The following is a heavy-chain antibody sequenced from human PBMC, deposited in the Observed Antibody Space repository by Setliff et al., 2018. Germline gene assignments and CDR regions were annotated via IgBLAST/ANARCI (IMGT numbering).Heavy chain of an antibody. V-gene: IGHV4-61*02. D-gene: IGHD3-16*01. Sequence: SETLSLTCTVSGDSISNDTYYWSWIRQPAGKGLEWIGRVYTSGSTNYNHSLESRVTISVDTSKNQFSLRLNSATAADTAVYYCARLRGAFDYWGQGTLVTVSS. J-gene: IGHJ4*02. CDR1: GDSISNDTYY. CDR2: VYTSGST. CDR3: ARLRGAFDY.